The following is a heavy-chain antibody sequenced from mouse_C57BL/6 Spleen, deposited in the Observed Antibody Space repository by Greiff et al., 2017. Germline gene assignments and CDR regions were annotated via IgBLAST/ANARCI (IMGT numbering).Heavy chain of an antibody. CDR1: GFTFSSYA. V-gene: IGHV5-9-1*02. J-gene: IGHJ3*01. D-gene: IGHD1-1*02. CDR3: TRNGPWFAY. Sequence: EVKLMESGEGLVKPGGSLKLSCAASGFTFSSYAMSWVRQTPEKRLEWVAYISSGGDYIYYADTVKGRFTISRDNARNTLYLQMSSLKSEDTAMYYCTRNGPWFAYWGQGTLVTVSA. CDR2: ISSGGDYI.